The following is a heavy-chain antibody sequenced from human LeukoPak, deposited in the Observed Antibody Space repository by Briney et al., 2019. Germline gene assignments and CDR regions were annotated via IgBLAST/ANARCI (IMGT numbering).Heavy chain of an antibody. J-gene: IGHJ6*03. Sequence: GASVKVSCKASGYTFTGYYMHWVRQAPGQGLEWMGWINPNSGGTNYAQKFQGRVTMTRDTSISTAYMELSRLRSDDTAVYYCARGCSSSWLYYYYYMDVWGKGTTVTVSS. D-gene: IGHD6-13*01. CDR1: GYTFTGYY. V-gene: IGHV1-2*02. CDR3: ARGCSSSWLYYYYYMDV. CDR2: INPNSGGT.